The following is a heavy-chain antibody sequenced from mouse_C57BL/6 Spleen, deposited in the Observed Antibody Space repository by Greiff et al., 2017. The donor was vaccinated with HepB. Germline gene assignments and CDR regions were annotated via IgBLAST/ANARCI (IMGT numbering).Heavy chain of an antibody. J-gene: IGHJ4*01. Sequence: VQLQQPGTELVKPGASVKLSCKASGYTFTSYWMHWVKQRPGQGLEWIGNINPSNGGTNYNEKFKSKATLTVDKSSSTAYMQLSSLTSEDSAVYYCARSRTTVVPLYAMDYWGQGTSVTVSS. CDR2: INPSNGGT. CDR3: ARSRTTVVPLYAMDY. CDR1: GYTFTSYW. V-gene: IGHV1-53*01. D-gene: IGHD1-1*01.